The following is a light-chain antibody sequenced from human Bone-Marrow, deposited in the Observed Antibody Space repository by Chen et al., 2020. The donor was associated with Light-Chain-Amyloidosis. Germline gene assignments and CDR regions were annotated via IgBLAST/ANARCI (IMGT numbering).Light chain of an antibody. CDR3: QSYQGSSQGV. Sequence: NFMLTHPHSVSESPGKTVIISFSISSGSMATNYVQWYQQRPGSSPTTVIYEDDQRPSGVPDRFSGSIDSSSNSASLTISGLKTEDEADYYCQSYQGSSQGVFGGGTKLTVL. CDR2: EDD. J-gene: IGLJ3*02. CDR1: SGSMATNY. V-gene: IGLV6-57*01.